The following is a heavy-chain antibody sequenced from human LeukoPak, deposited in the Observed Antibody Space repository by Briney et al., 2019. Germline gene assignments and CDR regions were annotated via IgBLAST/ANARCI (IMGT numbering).Heavy chain of an antibody. D-gene: IGHD6-6*01. V-gene: IGHV1-2*02. CDR2: ISPNSRGT. Sequence: ASVKVSCKASGYTFTDYYIHWVRQAPGQGLEWMGWISPNSRGTSYAQKFQGRVTMTRDMSTTTAYMELTRLRSDDTAVYYCARGLVGGFDSWGLGTLVTLSS. J-gene: IGHJ4*02. CDR1: GYTFTDYY. CDR3: ARGLVGGFDS.